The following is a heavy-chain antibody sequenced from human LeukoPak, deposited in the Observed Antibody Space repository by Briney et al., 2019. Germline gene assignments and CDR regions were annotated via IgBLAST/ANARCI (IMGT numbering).Heavy chain of an antibody. Sequence: GGSLRLSCAASGFTFSSYSMNWVRQAPGKGLEWVSSTSSSSSYIYYADSVKGRFTISRDNAKNSLYLQMNSLRAEDTAVYYCAREVVVVPAAIPGGAFDIWGQGTMVTVSS. CDR1: GFTFSSYS. D-gene: IGHD2-2*01. CDR3: AREVVVVPAAIPGGAFDI. V-gene: IGHV3-21*01. CDR2: TSSSSSYI. J-gene: IGHJ3*02.